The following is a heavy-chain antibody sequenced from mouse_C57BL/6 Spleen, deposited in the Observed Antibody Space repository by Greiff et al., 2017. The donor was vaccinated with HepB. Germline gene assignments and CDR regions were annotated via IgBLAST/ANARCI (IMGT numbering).Heavy chain of an antibody. CDR1: GYTFTSYW. V-gene: IGHV1-69*01. D-gene: IGHD2-12*01. J-gene: IGHJ3*01. Sequence: VQLQQPGAELVMPGASVKLSCKASGYTFTSYWMHWVKQRPGQGLEWIGEIDPSDSYTNYNQKFKGKSTLTVDKSSSTAYMQLSSLTSEDSAVYYCARMDSYYSSYWGQGTLVTVSA. CDR2: IDPSDSYT. CDR3: ARMDSYYSSY.